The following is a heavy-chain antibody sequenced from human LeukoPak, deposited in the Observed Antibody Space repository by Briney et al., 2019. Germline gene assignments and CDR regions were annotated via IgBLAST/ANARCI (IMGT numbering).Heavy chain of an antibody. V-gene: IGHV3-48*02. CDR2: ISSSSSSTI. CDR3: ARGYGSGSYYGY. Sequence: GGSLRLSCAASGFTFSSYSMNWVRQAPGKGLEWVSYISSSSSSTIYYADSVKGRFTISRDNAKNSLYLQMNSLRDEDTAVYYCARGYGSGSYYGYWGQGTLVTVSS. D-gene: IGHD3-10*01. J-gene: IGHJ4*02. CDR1: GFTFSSYS.